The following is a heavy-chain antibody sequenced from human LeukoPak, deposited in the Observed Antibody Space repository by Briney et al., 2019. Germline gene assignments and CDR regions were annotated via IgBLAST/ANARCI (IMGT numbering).Heavy chain of an antibody. Sequence: PGGSLRLSCAASAFTFVDYGMTWFRQVPGKGLEWIAEINWIGDTTRYGDSVKGRFTISRDNAKNSLDLQINSLRLEDTAFYYCAINPPGGTFLQDWGQGSLVTVSS. CDR2: INWIGDTT. J-gene: IGHJ1*01. D-gene: IGHD1-14*01. V-gene: IGHV3-20*04. CDR1: AFTFVDYG. CDR3: AINPPGGTFLQD.